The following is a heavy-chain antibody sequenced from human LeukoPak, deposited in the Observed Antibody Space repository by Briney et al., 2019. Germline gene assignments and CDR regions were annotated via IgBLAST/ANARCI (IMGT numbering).Heavy chain of an antibody. CDR1: GGSISSYY. D-gene: IGHD6-13*01. V-gene: IGHV4-4*07. Sequence: PSETLSLTCTVSGGSISSYYLNWIRQPAGKGLEWIGRIFTSGTTNYNPSLKSRVTMTVDTSKNQFSLRLSSVTAADTAAYYCAQGTPGSSNWYWGQGTLVTVSS. CDR2: IFTSGTT. J-gene: IGHJ4*02. CDR3: AQGTPGSSNWY.